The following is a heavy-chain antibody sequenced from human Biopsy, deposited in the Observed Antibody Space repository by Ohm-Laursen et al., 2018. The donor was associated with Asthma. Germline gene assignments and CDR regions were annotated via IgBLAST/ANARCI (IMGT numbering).Heavy chain of an antibody. D-gene: IGHD2-2*01. Sequence: SLRLSCAASGFTFSSYAMSWVRQAPGKGLEWASAISGSGGSTYYADSVKGRFTISRDNSKNTLYLQMNSLRAEDTAVYYCARGGLGYCSSTSCYQNYYYGMDVWGQGTTVTVSS. V-gene: IGHV3-23*01. J-gene: IGHJ6*02. CDR3: ARGGLGYCSSTSCYQNYYYGMDV. CDR1: GFTFSSYA. CDR2: ISGSGGST.